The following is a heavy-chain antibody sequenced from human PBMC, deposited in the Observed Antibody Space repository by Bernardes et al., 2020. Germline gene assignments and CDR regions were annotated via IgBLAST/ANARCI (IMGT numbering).Heavy chain of an antibody. CDR1: GGSIRRSTW. CDR3: ARYKGYCTGTTCYEGTHYYYYGMDV. Sequence: ENLSLTCAVSGGSIRRSTWWSWVRQPPGKGLEWIGEIFHSGSTNYNPSLKRRVTISVDNSKNQFSLKMRSVTAADSAVYYCARYKGYCTGTTCYEGTHYYYYGMDVWGQGTTVTVSS. D-gene: IGHD2-2*01. J-gene: IGHJ6*01. CDR2: IFHSGST. V-gene: IGHV4-4*02.